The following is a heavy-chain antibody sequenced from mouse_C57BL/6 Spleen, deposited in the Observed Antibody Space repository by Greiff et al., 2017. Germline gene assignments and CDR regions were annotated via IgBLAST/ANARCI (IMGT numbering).Heavy chain of an antibody. CDR1: GYTFTSYW. J-gene: IGHJ3*01. D-gene: IGHD3-2*02. Sequence: QVQLQQPGAELVRPGSSVKLSCKASGYTFTSYWMHWVKQRPIQGLEWIGNIDPSDSETHYNQKFKDKATLTVDKSSSTAYMQLSSLSSEDSAVYYCARYRSGSWFAYWGQGTLVTVSA. CDR3: ARYRSGSWFAY. V-gene: IGHV1-52*01. CDR2: IDPSDSET.